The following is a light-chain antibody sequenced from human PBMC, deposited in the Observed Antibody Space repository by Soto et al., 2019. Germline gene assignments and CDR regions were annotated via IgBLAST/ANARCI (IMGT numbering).Light chain of an antibody. J-gene: IGKJ1*01. CDR2: GAS. Sequence: EIVLTQSPGTLSLSSGGRATLSCRASQSVSSSYLAWYQQKPGQAARLLIYGASSRATGIPDRFSGSGSGTDFTLTISRLEPEDFAVYYCQQYGSSPPTFGEGTKVDIK. CDR3: QQYGSSPPT. CDR1: QSVSSSY. V-gene: IGKV3-20*01.